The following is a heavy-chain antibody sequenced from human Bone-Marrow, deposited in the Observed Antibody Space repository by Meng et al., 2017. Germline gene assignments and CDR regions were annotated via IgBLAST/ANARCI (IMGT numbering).Heavy chain of an antibody. CDR2: INHSGST. D-gene: IGHD6-19*01. V-gene: IGHV4-34*01. CDR1: GGSFSGYY. CDR3: ARLAGTVDY. J-gene: IGHJ4*02. Sequence: GSLRLSCAVYGGSFSGYYWSWIRQPPGKGLEWIGEINHSGSTNYNPSLKSRVTISVDTSKNQFSLKLSSVTAADTAVYYCARLAGTVDYWGQGTLVTVSS.